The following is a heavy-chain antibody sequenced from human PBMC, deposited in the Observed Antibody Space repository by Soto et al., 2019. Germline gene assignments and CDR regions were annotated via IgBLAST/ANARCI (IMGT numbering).Heavy chain of an antibody. J-gene: IGHJ4*02. CDR1: GYTFTSYA. CDR3: ARAPLGWFGVYFDY. Sequence: QVQLVQSGAEVKKPGASVKVSCKASGYTFTSYAMHWVRQAPGQRLEWMGWINAGNGNTKYSQKFQGRVTITRDTSASTAYMELSSLRSEDTAVYYCARAPLGWFGVYFDYWGQGTLVTVSS. V-gene: IGHV1-3*01. D-gene: IGHD3-10*01. CDR2: INAGNGNT.